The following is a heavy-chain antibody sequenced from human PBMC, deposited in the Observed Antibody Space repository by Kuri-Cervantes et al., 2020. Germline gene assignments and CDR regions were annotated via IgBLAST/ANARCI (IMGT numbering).Heavy chain of an antibody. J-gene: IGHJ4*02. Sequence: GESLKISCAASGFTFSSYGMHWVRPAPGKGLEWVAVIWYDGSNKYYADSVKGRFTISRDNSKNTLYLQMNSLRAEDTAVYYRSRVNVWGSYRASPLGYWGQGTLVTVSS. CDR1: GFTFSSYG. D-gene: IGHD3-16*02. V-gene: IGHV3-33*01. CDR2: IWYDGSNK. CDR3: SRVNVWGSYRASPLGY.